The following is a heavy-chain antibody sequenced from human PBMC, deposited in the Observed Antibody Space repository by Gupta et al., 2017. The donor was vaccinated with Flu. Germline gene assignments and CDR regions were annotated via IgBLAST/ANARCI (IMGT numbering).Heavy chain of an antibody. CDR2: INPISGGT. Sequence: TDNSIHWVRQAPGQGLEWMGRINPISGGTNYAQKFQGRVTMTRDTSINTAYMEVSSVTSDDTAVYYCAREMATGGPWHFQHWGQGTLVSVSS. D-gene: IGHD2-21*02. CDR3: AREMATGGPWHFQH. CDR1: TDNS. J-gene: IGHJ1*01. V-gene: IGHV1-2*06.